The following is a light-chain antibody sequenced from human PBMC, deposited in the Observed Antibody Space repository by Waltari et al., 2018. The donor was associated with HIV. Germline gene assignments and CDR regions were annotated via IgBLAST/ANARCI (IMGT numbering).Light chain of an antibody. Sequence: DIQLTQSPSFLSASVGERVTITCRASQGISSYLAWYQQKPGKAPKLLIYAASTLQSGVPSRFSGSGSGTEFTLTISSLQPEDFATYYCQQLNSYPFGPGTKVDIK. CDR2: AAS. J-gene: IGKJ3*01. CDR1: QGISSY. V-gene: IGKV1-9*01. CDR3: QQLNSYP.